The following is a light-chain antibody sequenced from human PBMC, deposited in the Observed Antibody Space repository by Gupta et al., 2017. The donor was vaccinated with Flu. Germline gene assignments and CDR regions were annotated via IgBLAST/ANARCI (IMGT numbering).Light chain of an antibody. Sequence: SISCTLSSASIVRDYVQCYRRRPGSAPTTVIYEDNQRRCGGPDRFSGSIDRSSNAASLTISGPKTEDEADYYCQSYDGVNLWVFGGGTKLTGL. CDR3: QSYDGVNLWV. J-gene: IGLJ3*02. CDR2: EDN. CDR1: SASIVRDY. V-gene: IGLV6-57*03.